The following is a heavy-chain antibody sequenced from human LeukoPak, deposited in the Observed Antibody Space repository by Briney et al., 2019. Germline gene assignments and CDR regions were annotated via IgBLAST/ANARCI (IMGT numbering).Heavy chain of an antibody. V-gene: IGHV4-59*08. J-gene: IGHJ5*02. Sequence: SETLSLTCTVSGGSISSYYWSWIRQPPGKGLEWIGYIYYSGSTNYNPSLKSRVTISVDTSKNQFSLKLRSVTAADTAVYYCARHPDIAVVSWWLDPWGQGTLVTVSS. D-gene: IGHD2-2*01. CDR2: IYYSGST. CDR1: GGSISSYY. CDR3: ARHPDIAVVSWWLDP.